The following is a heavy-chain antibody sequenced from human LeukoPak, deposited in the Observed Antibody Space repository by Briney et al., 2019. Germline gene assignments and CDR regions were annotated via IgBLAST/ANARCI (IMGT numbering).Heavy chain of an antibody. CDR3: AKTRSRCSTTICHPYEMDV. V-gene: IGHV1-24*01. CDR2: FDPEDGET. D-gene: IGHD2-2*01. J-gene: IGHJ6*02. CDR1: GYTLTALS. Sequence: ASVKVSCKVSGYTLTALSMHWVRQAPGKGLEWMGGFDPEDGETIYAQKFQGRVTLTADESTNTAYMDLSGLRSEDTAVYYCAKTRSRCSTTICHPYEMDVWGQGTTVTVSS.